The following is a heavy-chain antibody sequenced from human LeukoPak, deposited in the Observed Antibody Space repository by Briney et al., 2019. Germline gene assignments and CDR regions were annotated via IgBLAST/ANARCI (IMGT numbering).Heavy chain of an antibody. J-gene: IGHJ4*02. CDR2: IGTAGDP. CDR1: GFTFSSYD. D-gene: IGHD2-15*01. V-gene: IGHV3-13*05. Sequence: GGSLRLSCAASGFTFSSYDMHWVRQATGKGLEWVSAIGTAGDPYYPGSVKGRFTISRENAKNSLYLQMNSLRAGDTAVYYCARGARYCSGGSCPAGYFDYWGQGTLVTVSS. CDR3: ARGARYCSGGSCPAGYFDY.